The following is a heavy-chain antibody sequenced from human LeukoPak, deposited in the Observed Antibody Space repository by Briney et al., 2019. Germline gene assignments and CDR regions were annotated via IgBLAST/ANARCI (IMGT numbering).Heavy chain of an antibody. CDR1: GFTFSSYW. Sequence: GGSLRLACAASGFTFSSYWMHWVRQAPGKGLEWVSSISSSSSYIYYADSVKGRFTISRDNAKNSLYLQMNSLRAEDTALYYCAKEQWPPYNWFDPWGQGTLVTVSS. CDR3: AKEQWPPYNWFDP. J-gene: IGHJ5*02. V-gene: IGHV3-21*04. D-gene: IGHD6-19*01. CDR2: ISSSSSYI.